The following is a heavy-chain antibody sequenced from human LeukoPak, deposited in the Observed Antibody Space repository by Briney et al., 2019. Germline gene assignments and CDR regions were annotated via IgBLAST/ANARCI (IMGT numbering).Heavy chain of an antibody. CDR3: ARAPGRSGWGRNDAFDI. V-gene: IGHV4-59*01. J-gene: IGHJ3*02. CDR1: GGSISSYY. Sequence: SETLSLTCTVSGGSISSYYWSWIRQPPGRGLEWIGYIYYSGSTNYNPSLKSRVTISVDTSKNQFSLKLSSVTAADTAVYYCARAPGRSGWGRNDAFDIWGQGTMVTVSS. CDR2: IYYSGST. D-gene: IGHD3-10*01.